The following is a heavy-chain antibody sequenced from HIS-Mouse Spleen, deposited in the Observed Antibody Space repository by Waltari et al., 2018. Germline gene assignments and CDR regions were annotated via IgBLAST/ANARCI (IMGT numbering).Heavy chain of an antibody. CDR1: GFPVSSNY. V-gene: IGHV3-53*02. CDR3: AREIPYSSSSGAFDI. Sequence: EVQLVETGGGLIQPGGSLRLSCAASGFPVSSNYMIWFRQSPGKGLEWVSVIYSGGSTYYADSVKGRFTISRDNSKNTLYLQMNSLRAEDTAVYYCAREIPYSSSSGAFDIWGQGTMVTVSS. D-gene: IGHD6-6*01. J-gene: IGHJ3*02. CDR2: IYSGGST.